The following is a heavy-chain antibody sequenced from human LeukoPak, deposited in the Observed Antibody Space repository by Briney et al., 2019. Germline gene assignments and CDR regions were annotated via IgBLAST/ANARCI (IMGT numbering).Heavy chain of an antibody. D-gene: IGHD4-11*01. CDR3: ARGSPTTVTTPVDY. J-gene: IGHJ4*02. CDR2: ISYDGSNK. Sequence: PGGSLRLSRAASGFTFSSYAMHWVRQAPGKGLEWVAVISYDGSNKYYAASVKGRFTISRDNSKNTLYLQMNSLRAEDTAVYYCARGSPTTVTTPVDYWGQGTLVTVSS. CDR1: GFTFSSYA. V-gene: IGHV3-30*01.